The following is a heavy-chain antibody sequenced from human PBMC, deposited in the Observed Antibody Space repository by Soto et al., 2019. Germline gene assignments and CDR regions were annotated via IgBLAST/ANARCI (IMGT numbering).Heavy chain of an antibody. CDR3: ARVKELRSRFGANNWFDP. CDR1: GGSISSYY. Sequence: PSETLSLTCTVSGGSISSYYWSWIRQPPGKGLEWIGYIYYSGSTNYNPSLKSRVTISVDTSKNQFSLKLSSVTAADTAVYYCARVKELRSRFGANNWFDPWGQGTLVTVS. CDR2: IYYSGST. J-gene: IGHJ5*02. V-gene: IGHV4-59*01. D-gene: IGHD5-12*01.